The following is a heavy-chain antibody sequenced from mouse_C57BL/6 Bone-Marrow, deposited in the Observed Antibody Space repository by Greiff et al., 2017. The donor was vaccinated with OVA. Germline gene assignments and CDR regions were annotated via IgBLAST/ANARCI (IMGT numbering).Heavy chain of an antibody. CDR3: AELLGRIFDY. CDR2: INPYNGGT. Sequence: EVQLQQSGPVLVKPGASVKMSCKASGYTFTDYYMNWVKQSHGKSLEWIGVINPYNGGTSYNQKFKGKATLTVDKSSSTAYMELNSLTSEDSAVYYCAELLGRIFDYWGQGTTLTVSS. J-gene: IGHJ2*01. D-gene: IGHD4-1*01. V-gene: IGHV1-19*01. CDR1: GYTFTDYY.